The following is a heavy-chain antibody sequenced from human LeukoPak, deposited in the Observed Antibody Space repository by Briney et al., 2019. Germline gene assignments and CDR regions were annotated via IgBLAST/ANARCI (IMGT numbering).Heavy chain of an antibody. CDR3: ARLRFLASDY. J-gene: IGHJ4*02. CDR2: IKHEGSEK. V-gene: IGHV3-7*01. Sequence: GVSLRLSCAASGFTFYSYWMTWVRQAPGKGLEWVANIKHEGSEKYYVDSVKGRFTISRDNAKNSLYLQMNSLRAEDTAIYYCARLRFLASDYWGQGTLVTVSS. CDR1: GFTFYSYW. D-gene: IGHD3-3*01.